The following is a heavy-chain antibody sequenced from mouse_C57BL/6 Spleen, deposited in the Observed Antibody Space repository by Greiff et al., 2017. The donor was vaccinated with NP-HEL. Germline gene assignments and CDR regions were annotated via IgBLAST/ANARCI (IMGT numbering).Heavy chain of an antibody. J-gene: IGHJ4*01. CDR2: ISSGGSYT. CDR3: ARRDGLYYAMDY. V-gene: IGHV5-6*01. D-gene: IGHD1-2*01. CDR1: GFTFSSYG. Sequence: EVQGVESGGDLVKPGGSLKLSCAASGFTFSSYGMSWVRQTPDKRLEWVATISSGGSYTYYPDSVKGRFTISRDNAKNTLYLQMSSLKSEDTAMYYCARRDGLYYAMDYWGQGTSVTVSS.